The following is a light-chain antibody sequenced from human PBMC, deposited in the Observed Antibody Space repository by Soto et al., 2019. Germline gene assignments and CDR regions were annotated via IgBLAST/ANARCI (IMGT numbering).Light chain of an antibody. V-gene: IGLV1-44*01. Sequence: QSALTQPPSASGTPGQRVTISCSGSSSNIGSNTVNWYQQLPGTAPKLLIYRNNQRPSGVPDRFSGSKSGTSASLAISGLQSEDEADYYCAAWDDSLNGPHYVFGTGTKVTVL. CDR1: SSNIGSNT. CDR2: RNN. J-gene: IGLJ1*01. CDR3: AAWDDSLNGPHYV.